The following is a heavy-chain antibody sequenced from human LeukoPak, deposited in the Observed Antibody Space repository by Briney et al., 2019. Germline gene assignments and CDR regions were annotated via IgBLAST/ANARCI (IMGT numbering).Heavy chain of an antibody. CDR2: IWYDGSNK. V-gene: IGHV3-33*01. CDR3: ARERIYFGSGGDLTDARPFYYYGLDV. D-gene: IGHD3-10*01. J-gene: IGHJ6*02. CDR1: GFTFSSYG. Sequence: GGSLRLSCAASGFTFSSYGTHWVRQAPGKGLEWVAVIWYDGSNKYYADSVKGRFTISRDYSKSTLYLQMNSLRVEDTAVYYCARERIYFGSGGDLTDARPFYYYGLDVWGQGTTVTVSS.